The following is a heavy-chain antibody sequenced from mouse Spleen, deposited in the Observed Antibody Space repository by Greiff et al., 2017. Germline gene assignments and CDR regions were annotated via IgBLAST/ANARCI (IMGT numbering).Heavy chain of an antibody. CDR3: ARDKGGPHFDY. CDR2: ISDGGSYT. V-gene: IGHV5-4*01. J-gene: IGHJ2*01. Sequence: EVRLVESGGGLVKPGGSLKLSCAASGFTFSSYAMSWVRQTPEKRLEWVATISDGGSYTYYPDNVKGRFTISRDNAKNNLYLQMSHLKSEDTAMYYCARDKGGPHFDYWGQGTTLTVSS. D-gene: IGHD1-1*02. CDR1: GFTFSSYA.